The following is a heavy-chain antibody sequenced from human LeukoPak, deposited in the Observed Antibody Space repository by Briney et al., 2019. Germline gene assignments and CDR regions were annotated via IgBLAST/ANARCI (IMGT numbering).Heavy chain of an antibody. V-gene: IGHV3-23*01. CDR3: AKDANYLDSSGYLIPFDY. Sequence: GGSLRLSCSASGFTFSRSAMTWVRQLPGGGLEWVSSTSGNGQQTYYGDSVKGRFSVSRDNSQNTLYLQMDSLRADDSALYYCAKDANYLDSSGYLIPFDYWGQGTLVTVSS. CDR1: GFTFSRSA. CDR2: TSGNGQQT. J-gene: IGHJ4*02. D-gene: IGHD3-22*01.